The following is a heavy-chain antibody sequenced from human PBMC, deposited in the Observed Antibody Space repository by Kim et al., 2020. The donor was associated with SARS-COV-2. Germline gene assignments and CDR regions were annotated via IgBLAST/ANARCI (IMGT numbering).Heavy chain of an antibody. D-gene: IGHD1-7*01. Sequence: ASVKVSCKASGYTFTSYAMNWVRQAPGQGLEWMGWINTNTGNPTYAQGFTGRFVFSLDTSVSTAYLQISSLKAEDTAVYYCARRRYNWNYGNYYGMDVWGQGTTVTVSS. CDR1: GYTFTSYA. CDR2: INTNTGNP. J-gene: IGHJ6*02. V-gene: IGHV7-4-1*02. CDR3: ARRRYNWNYGNYYGMDV.